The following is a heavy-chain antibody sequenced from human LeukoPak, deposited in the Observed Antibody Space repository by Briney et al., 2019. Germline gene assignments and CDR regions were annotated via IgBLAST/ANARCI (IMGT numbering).Heavy chain of an antibody. J-gene: IGHJ4*02. CDR2: ISSNGGST. CDR1: GFTFSSYA. Sequence: GGSLRLSCAASGFTFSSYAMHWVRQAPGKGLEYVSAISSNGGSTYYANSVKGRFTISRDNSKNTLYLQMGSLRAEDMAVYYCARSPLVTATHFDYWGQGTLVTVSS. CDR3: ARSPLVTATHFDY. D-gene: IGHD2-21*02. V-gene: IGHV3-64*01.